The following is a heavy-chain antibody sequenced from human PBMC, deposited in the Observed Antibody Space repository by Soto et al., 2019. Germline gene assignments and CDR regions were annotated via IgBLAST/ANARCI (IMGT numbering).Heavy chain of an antibody. CDR3: ARDIKDYYYYYGMDV. V-gene: IGHV4-39*07. J-gene: IGHJ6*02. CDR2: IYYSGST. D-gene: IGHD1-20*01. CDR1: GGSIGSSSYY. Sequence: PSETLSLTCTVSGGSIGSSSYYWGWIRQPPGKGLEWIGSIYYSGSTNYNPSLKSRVTISVDTSKNQFSLKLSSVTAADTAVYYCARDIKDYYYYYGMDVWGQGTTVTVSS.